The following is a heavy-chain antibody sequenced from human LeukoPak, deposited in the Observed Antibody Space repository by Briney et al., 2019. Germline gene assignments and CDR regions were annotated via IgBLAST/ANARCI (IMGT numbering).Heavy chain of an antibody. CDR3: ARDCSSTSCLNYYYYYMDV. Sequence: SETLSLTCTVSGGSISSSSYYWGWIRQPPGKGLEWIGSIYYSGSTYYNPSLKSRVTISVDTSKNQFSLKLSSVTAADTAVYYCARDCSSTSCLNYYYYYMDVWGKGTTVTVSS. CDR2: IYYSGST. D-gene: IGHD2-2*01. J-gene: IGHJ6*03. CDR1: GGSISSSSYY. V-gene: IGHV4-39*07.